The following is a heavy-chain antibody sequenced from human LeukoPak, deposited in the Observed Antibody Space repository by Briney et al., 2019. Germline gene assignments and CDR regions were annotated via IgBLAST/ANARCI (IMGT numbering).Heavy chain of an antibody. CDR2: IYSGGST. Sequence: GGSLRLSCAASGLTVSSNYMSWVRQAPGKGLEWVSVIYSGGSTYYADSVKGRFTISRDNSKNTLYLQMNSLRAEDTAVYYCAKAITMVRGVIKYFDYWGQGPWSPSPQ. V-gene: IGHV3-53*01. J-gene: IGHJ4*02. D-gene: IGHD3-10*01. CDR1: GLTVSSNY. CDR3: AKAITMVRGVIKYFDY.